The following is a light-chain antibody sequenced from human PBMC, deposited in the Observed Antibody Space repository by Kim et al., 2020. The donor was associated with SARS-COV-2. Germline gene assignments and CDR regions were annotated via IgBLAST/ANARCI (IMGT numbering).Light chain of an antibody. Sequence: ASVGDTSTIPFRASQAITNSLAWFQQKPGKAPKSLIYGASTLQTGVPSRFSGSGSRTDFTLTISSLQPEDSATYYCLQYNTYPFTFGQGTRLDIK. CDR1: QAITNS. CDR2: GAS. V-gene: IGKV1-16*01. J-gene: IGKJ5*01. CDR3: LQYNTYPFT.